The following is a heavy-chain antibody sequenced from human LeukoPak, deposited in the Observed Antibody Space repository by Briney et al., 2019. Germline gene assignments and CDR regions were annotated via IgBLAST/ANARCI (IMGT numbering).Heavy chain of an antibody. CDR2: ISYDGSNK. V-gene: IGHV3-30-3*01. CDR1: GFTFSSYA. CDR3: ARDSPPGYGSGWYPGSLGDFNWFDP. Sequence: GGSLRLSCAASGFTFSSYAMHWVRQAPGKGLEWVAVISYDGSNKYYADSVKGRFTISRDNSKNTLYLQMNSLRAEDTAVYYCARDSPPGYGSGWYPGSLGDFNWFDPWGQGTLVTVSS. J-gene: IGHJ5*02. D-gene: IGHD6-19*01.